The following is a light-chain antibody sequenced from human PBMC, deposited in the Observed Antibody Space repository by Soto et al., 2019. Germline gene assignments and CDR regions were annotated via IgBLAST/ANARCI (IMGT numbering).Light chain of an antibody. CDR1: QGISSY. CDR3: QQLNSYPT. J-gene: IGKJ3*01. CDR2: AAS. Sequence: IQFTQSPSSLSASVGDKVTNTCRASQGISSYLAWYQQKPGKAPKLLIYAASTLQSGVPSRFSGSGSGTDFTLTISSLQPEDFATYYCQQLNSYPTFGPGTKVDIK. V-gene: IGKV1-9*01.